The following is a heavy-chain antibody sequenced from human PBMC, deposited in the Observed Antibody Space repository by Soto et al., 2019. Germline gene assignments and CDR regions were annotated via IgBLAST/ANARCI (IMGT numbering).Heavy chain of an antibody. Sequence: QLQLQESGPGLVKPSETLSLTCTVSGGSISSSSYYWGWIRQPPGKGLEWIGSIYYSGSTYYNPSLKSRVTISVDTSKNQFSLKLSSVTAADTAVYYCAKIKSYDYGDYVYAFDIWGQGTMVTVSS. J-gene: IGHJ3*02. V-gene: IGHV4-39*01. CDR2: IYYSGST. D-gene: IGHD4-17*01. CDR3: AKIKSYDYGDYVYAFDI. CDR1: GGSISSSSYY.